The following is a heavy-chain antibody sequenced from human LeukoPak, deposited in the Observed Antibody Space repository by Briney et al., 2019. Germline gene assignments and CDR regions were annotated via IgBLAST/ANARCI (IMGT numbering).Heavy chain of an antibody. Sequence: SETLSLTCTVSGGSISSYYWSWIRQPAGKGLEWIGRIYTSGSTNYNPSLKSRVTMSVDTSKNQFSLKLSSVTAADTAVYYCARVSPLNCSGGSCYWVAFDIWGQGTMVTVSS. V-gene: IGHV4-4*07. CDR3: ARVSPLNCSGGSCYWVAFDI. J-gene: IGHJ3*02. CDR2: IYTSGST. CDR1: GGSISSYY. D-gene: IGHD2-15*01.